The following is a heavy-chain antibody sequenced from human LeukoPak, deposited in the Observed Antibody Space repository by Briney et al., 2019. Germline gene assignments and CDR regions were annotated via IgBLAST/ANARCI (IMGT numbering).Heavy chain of an antibody. CDR2: IYYSGST. CDR3: ARADFWSGYPSDY. Sequence: SETLSLTCTVSGSSISSYYWSWIRQPPGKGLEWIGYIYYSGSTNYNPSLKSRVTISVDTSKNQFSLKLSSVTAADTAVYYCARADFWSGYPSDYWGQGTLVTVSS. D-gene: IGHD3-3*01. J-gene: IGHJ4*02. CDR1: GSSISSYY. V-gene: IGHV4-59*01.